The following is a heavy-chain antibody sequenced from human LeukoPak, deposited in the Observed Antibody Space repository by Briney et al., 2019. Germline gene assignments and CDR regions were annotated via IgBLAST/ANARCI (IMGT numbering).Heavy chain of an antibody. CDR3: ASDNWYAFWSAPTWAY. V-gene: IGHV3-7*01. D-gene: IGHD3-3*01. Sequence: GGSLRLSCAASGFTFNSYWMSWVRQAPGKGLEWVANIKQDGSEKYYVDSVKGRFTISRDNAKNSLFLQMNSLRAEDTAVYYCASDNWYAFWSAPTWAYWGQGTLVTVSS. CDR2: IKQDGSEK. CDR1: GFTFNSYW. J-gene: IGHJ4*02.